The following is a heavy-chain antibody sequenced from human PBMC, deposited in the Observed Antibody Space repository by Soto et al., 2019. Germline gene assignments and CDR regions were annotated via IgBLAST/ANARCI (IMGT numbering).Heavy chain of an antibody. CDR3: AKEPPHVGVAGTFDY. D-gene: IGHD6-19*01. CDR2: ISGSGGST. Sequence: EVQLLESGGGLVQPGGSLRLSCAASGFTFSSYAMSWVRQAPGKGLEWVSAISGSGGSTYYADSVKGRFTISRDNSKKRLFLQMDRLRAEDTAVYYCAKEPPHVGVAGTFDYWGQGPLVTVSS. J-gene: IGHJ4*02. V-gene: IGHV3-23*01. CDR1: GFTFSSYA.